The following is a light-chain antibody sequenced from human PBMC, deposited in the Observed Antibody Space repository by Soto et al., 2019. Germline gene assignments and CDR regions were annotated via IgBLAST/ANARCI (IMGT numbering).Light chain of an antibody. Sequence: QSVLTQPASVSGSPGQTITISCTGTSGDVGGYKYVSWYQQHPGKAPKLMIYDVSNRPSGVSNRFSGSKSGNTASLTISGLQAEDEADYYCSSYTSSSTPMVFRGGTMLTVL. CDR1: SGDVGGYKY. CDR3: SSYTSSSTPMV. J-gene: IGLJ2*01. V-gene: IGLV2-14*01. CDR2: DVS.